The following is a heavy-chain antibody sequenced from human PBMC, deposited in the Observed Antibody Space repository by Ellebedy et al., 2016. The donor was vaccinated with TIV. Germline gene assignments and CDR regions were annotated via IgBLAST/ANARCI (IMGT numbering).Heavy chain of an antibody. D-gene: IGHD4-23*01. Sequence: GGSLRLXCAASGFTFSSYGMHWVRQAPGKGLEWVAVISYDGSNKYYADSVKGRFTISRDNSKNTLSLQMNSLRAEDTGVYYCVYGGNSDDFDYWGQGTLVTVSS. V-gene: IGHV3-30*03. CDR3: VYGGNSDDFDY. J-gene: IGHJ4*02. CDR1: GFTFSSYG. CDR2: ISYDGSNK.